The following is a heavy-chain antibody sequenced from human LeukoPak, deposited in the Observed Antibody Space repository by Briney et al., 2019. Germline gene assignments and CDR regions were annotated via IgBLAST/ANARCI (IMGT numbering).Heavy chain of an antibody. CDR1: GFTFDDYA. J-gene: IGHJ4*02. D-gene: IGHD6-19*01. V-gene: IGHV3-9*01. CDR3: AKLSGYSSGWLLY. CDR2: ISWNSGSI. Sequence: PGRSLRLSCAASGFTFDDYAMHWVRQAPGKGLEWVSGISWNSGSIGYADSVKGRFTISRDNAKNSLYLQMNSLRAEDTALYYRAKLSGYSSGWLLYWGQGTLVTVSS.